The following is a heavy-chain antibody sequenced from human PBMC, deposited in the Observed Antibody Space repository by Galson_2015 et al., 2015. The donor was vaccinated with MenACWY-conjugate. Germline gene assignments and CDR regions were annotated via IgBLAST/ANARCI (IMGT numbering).Heavy chain of an antibody. J-gene: IGHJ4*02. CDR3: ARDAYGLGATYFDY. D-gene: IGHD1-26*01. V-gene: IGHV1-2*04. CDR1: GYTFTGYF. CDR2: INPNSGDT. Sequence: QSGAEVKKPGASVTVSCKASGYTFTGYFIHWVRQAPGQGLEWMGWINPNSGDTNFAEKFQDWVTMTRDTSISTVYMEVSRLRYDDTAIYYCARDAYGLGATYFDYWGQGTLVTVSS.